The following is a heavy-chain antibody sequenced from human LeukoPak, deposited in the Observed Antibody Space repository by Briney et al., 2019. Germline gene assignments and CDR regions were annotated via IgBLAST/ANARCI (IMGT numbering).Heavy chain of an antibody. CDR1: GYSFSSYW. J-gene: IGHJ4*02. D-gene: IGHD5-24*01. V-gene: IGHV5-51*01. CDR3: ARPSASSLEMATIDY. CDR2: IYPGDSDT. Sequence: GESLKISCQGSGYSFSSYWIGWVRQMPGKGLEWMGIIYPGDSDTRYSPSFQGQVTISADKSLSIAYLQWKSLKASDTAMHYCARPSASSLEMATIDYWGQGTLVTVSS.